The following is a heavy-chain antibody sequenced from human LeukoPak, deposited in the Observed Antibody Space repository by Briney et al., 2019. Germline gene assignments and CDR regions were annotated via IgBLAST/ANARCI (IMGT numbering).Heavy chain of an antibody. CDR1: GGSINSHC. D-gene: IGHD6-19*01. CDR2: IFPSGNA. Sequence: SETLSLTCTVSGGSINSHCWSWVRQPAGKGLEWIGHIFPSGNAYYSPPLKSRITMSVDTSKNQFFLNLSSVTATDTAVYYCATVKVEGIAVAGTLVGYFNDWGQGTLVTVSS. J-gene: IGHJ4*02. V-gene: IGHV4-4*07. CDR3: ATVKVEGIAVAGTLVGYFND.